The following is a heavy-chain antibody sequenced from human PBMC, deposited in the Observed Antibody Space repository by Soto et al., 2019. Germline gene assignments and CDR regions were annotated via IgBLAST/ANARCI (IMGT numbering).Heavy chain of an antibody. CDR1: GFTFNSLS. CDR2: VSFDGKVT. CDR3: AREPYGDSQYFDY. D-gene: IGHD2-21*02. V-gene: IGHV3-30*04. Sequence: QVQLVESGGGMAQAGTSLRLSCTGSGFTFNSLSLHWVRQGPDKGLEWVAVVSFDGKVTYYADSVKGRFTVSRDISKNPIYLQANSLRPEDTAVYYCAREPYGDSQYFDYWGQGTPVTVSS. J-gene: IGHJ4*02.